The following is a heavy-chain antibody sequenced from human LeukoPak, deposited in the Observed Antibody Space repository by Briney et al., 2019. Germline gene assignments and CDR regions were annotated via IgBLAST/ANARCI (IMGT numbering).Heavy chain of an antibody. CDR3: ARGWSSSWTAPFDY. D-gene: IGHD6-13*01. CDR1: GFTFHNYW. V-gene: IGHV3-7*01. CDR2: IKHDASEK. J-gene: IGHJ4*02. Sequence: GGSLRLSCAASGFTFHNYWMAWVRQTPGKGLEWVANIKHDASEKYYVDSVKGRFTISRDNSKNTLYLQMNSLRAEDTAVYYCARGWSSSWTAPFDYWGQGTLVTVSS.